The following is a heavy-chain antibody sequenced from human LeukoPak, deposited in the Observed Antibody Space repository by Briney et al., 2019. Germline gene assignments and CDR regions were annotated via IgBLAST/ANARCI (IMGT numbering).Heavy chain of an antibody. CDR1: GGTXSSYA. V-gene: IGHV1-69*13. CDR3: ARLRICSSTSCKKQPYYYYGMDV. Sequence: ASVKVSCKASGGTXSSYAISWVRQAPGQGLEWMGGIIPIFGTANYAQKFQGRVTITADESTSTAYMELSSLRSEDTAVYYCARLRICSSTSCKKQPYYYYGMDVWGQGTTVTVSS. CDR2: IIPIFGTA. J-gene: IGHJ6*02. D-gene: IGHD2-2*01.